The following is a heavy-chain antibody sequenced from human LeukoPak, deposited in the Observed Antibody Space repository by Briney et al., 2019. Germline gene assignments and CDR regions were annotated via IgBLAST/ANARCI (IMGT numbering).Heavy chain of an antibody. J-gene: IGHJ4*02. V-gene: IGHV1-18*01. CDR3: ARDRVFVDTAMVSPIRYFDY. CDR2: ISAYNGNT. Sequence: ASVKVSCKASGYTFASYGISWVRQAPGQGLEWMGWISAYNGNTNYVQKLQGRVTMTTATSTSTAYMELRSLRSDDTAVYYCARDRVFVDTAMVSPIRYFDYWGQGTLVTVSS. D-gene: IGHD5-18*01. CDR1: GYTFASYG.